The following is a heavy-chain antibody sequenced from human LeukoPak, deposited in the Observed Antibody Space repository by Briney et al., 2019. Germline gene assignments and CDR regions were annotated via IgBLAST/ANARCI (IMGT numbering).Heavy chain of an antibody. D-gene: IGHD3-10*01. J-gene: IGHJ4*02. CDR3: ARDRVQIWSFVGTFDS. Sequence: GGSLRLSCAASGFTFSSYGMHWVRQAPGKGLEGVAVKWYDGSNKYYADSVKGRFTISRDNSKNTLYLQMNSLRAEDTAVYYCARDRVQIWSFVGTFDSWGQGSLVTVSS. CDR1: GFTFSSYG. V-gene: IGHV3-33*01. CDR2: KWYDGSNK.